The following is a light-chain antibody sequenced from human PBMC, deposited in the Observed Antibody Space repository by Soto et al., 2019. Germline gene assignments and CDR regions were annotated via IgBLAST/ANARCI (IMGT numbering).Light chain of an antibody. CDR2: EDT. V-gene: IGLV2-23*01. CDR1: SSDVGSHNL. J-gene: IGLJ1*01. CDR3: CSYAGHSTYV. Sequence: QSVLTQPASVSASPGQSITISCSGVSSDVGSHNLVSWYQQHPGQAPKLIIYEDTKRPSGVSDRFSGSTSDNTPSLKISGLQADDEADYYCCSYAGHSTYVFAAGTKVTVL.